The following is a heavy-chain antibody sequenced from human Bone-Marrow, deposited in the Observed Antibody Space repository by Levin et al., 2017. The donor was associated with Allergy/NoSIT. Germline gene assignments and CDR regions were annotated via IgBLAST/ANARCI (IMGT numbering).Heavy chain of an antibody. CDR2: IRGNGDAA. J-gene: IGHJ4*02. D-gene: IGHD6-13*01. Sequence: QPGGSLRLSCAASGFAFRSYGMSWVRQAPGKGLEWVSSIRGNGDAAYYADSVKGRFTVSRDSSKDTLYLQMNSLRVEDTAMYYCTKRGPSSSWSTFDYWGQGTLVTVSS. CDR1: GFAFRSYG. CDR3: TKRGPSSSWSTFDY. V-gene: IGHV3-23*01.